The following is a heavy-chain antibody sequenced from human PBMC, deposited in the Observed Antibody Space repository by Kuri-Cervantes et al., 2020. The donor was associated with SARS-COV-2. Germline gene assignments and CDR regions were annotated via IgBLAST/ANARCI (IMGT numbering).Heavy chain of an antibody. D-gene: IGHD2-21*01. J-gene: IGHJ4*02. CDR2: ISSSSSTI. CDR1: GFNFSRTD. V-gene: IGHV3-48*01. Sequence: GESLKISCAASGFNFSRTDMHWARQAPGKGLEWVSYISSSSSTIYYADSVKGRFTISRDNAKNSLYLQMNSLRAEDTAVYYCARDGWTYCGGDGYYDGYFDYWGQGTLVTVSS. CDR3: ARDGWTYCGGDGYYDGYFDY.